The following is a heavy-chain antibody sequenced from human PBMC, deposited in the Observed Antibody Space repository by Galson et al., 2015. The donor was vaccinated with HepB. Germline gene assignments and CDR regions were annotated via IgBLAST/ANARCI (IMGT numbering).Heavy chain of an antibody. J-gene: IGHJ4*02. CDR2: INPNNGAT. CDR3: ASPSNSGSYFPDY. Sequence: SCAASTFIFSTYYLHWVRQAPGQGLEWMGRINPNNGATNYAQNFQGRVTMTTDTSISTAYMELSGLRSDDTAIYYCASPSNSGSYFPDYWGRGTLVTVSS. D-gene: IGHD3-10*01. CDR1: TFIFSTYY. V-gene: IGHV1-2*06.